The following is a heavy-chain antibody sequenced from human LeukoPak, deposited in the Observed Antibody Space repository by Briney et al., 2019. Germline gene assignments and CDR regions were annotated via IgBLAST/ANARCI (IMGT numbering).Heavy chain of an antibody. J-gene: IGHJ4*02. CDR2: IIPIFGTA. CDR3: ARDVSFVCSGCRGCTHFDY. Sequence: GASVKVSCKASGGTFSSYAISWVRQAPGQGLEWMGGIIPIFGTANYAQKFQGRVTITADKSTSTAYMELSSLRSEDTAVYYCARDVSFVCSGCRGCTHFDYWGQGTLVTVSS. V-gene: IGHV1-69*06. CDR1: GGTFSSYA. D-gene: IGHD2-15*01.